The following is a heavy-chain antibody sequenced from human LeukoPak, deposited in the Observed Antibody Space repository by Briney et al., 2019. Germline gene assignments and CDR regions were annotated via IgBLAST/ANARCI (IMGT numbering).Heavy chain of an antibody. D-gene: IGHD5-12*01. J-gene: IGHJ4*02. Sequence: GGSLRLSCSASGFTFSRYAMHWVRQAPGKGLEYVSAISSNGGSTYYAGSVKGRFTISRDNSKNTLYLQMSSLRAEDTAVYYCVKDLGGYRDNFDYWGQGTQVTVSS. CDR1: GFTFSRYA. CDR2: ISSNGGST. CDR3: VKDLGGYRDNFDY. V-gene: IGHV3-64D*06.